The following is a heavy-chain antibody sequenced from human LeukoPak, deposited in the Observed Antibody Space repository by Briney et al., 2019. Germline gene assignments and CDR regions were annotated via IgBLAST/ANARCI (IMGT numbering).Heavy chain of an antibody. CDR1: GVSFSGYY. V-gene: IGHV4-34*01. D-gene: IGHD3-22*01. CDR2: INHSGST. J-gene: IGHJ4*02. Sequence: PSETLSLTCGVYGVSFSGYYWSWIRQPPGKGLEWIGEINHSGSTNYNPSLKSRATISVDTSKSQFSLKLSSVTAADTAVHYCASLRGTSFYYDSGGYLGYWGQGTLVTVPS. CDR3: ASLRGTSFYYDSGGYLGY.